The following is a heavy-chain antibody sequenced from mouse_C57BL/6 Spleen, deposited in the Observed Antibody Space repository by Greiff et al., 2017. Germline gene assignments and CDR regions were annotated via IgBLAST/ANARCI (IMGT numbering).Heavy chain of an antibody. J-gene: IGHJ4*01. CDR1: GFTFSDYG. CDR3: ARHPDSSGYDYAMDY. D-gene: IGHD3-2*02. V-gene: IGHV5-15*01. Sequence: EVMLVESGGGLVQPGGSLKLSCAASGFTFSDYGMAWVRQAPRKGPEWVAFISNLAYSIYYADTVTGRFTISRENAKNTLYLEMSSLRSEDTAMYYCARHPDSSGYDYAMDYWGQGTSVTVSS. CDR2: ISNLAYSI.